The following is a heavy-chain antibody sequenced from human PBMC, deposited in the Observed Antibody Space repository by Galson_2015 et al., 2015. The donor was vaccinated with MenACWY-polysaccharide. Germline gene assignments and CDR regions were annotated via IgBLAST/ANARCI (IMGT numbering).Heavy chain of an antibody. CDR1: GYTFTGYY. CDR2: INPNSGGT. J-gene: IGHJ4*02. CDR3: AKPGIAVAGTIPDSDY. D-gene: IGHD6-19*01. Sequence: SVKVSCKASGYTFTGYYMHWVRQAPGQGLEWMGWINPNSGGTNYAQKFQGRVTMTRDTSISTAYMELSRLRSDDTAVYYCAKPGIAVAGTIPDSDYWGQGTLVTVSS. V-gene: IGHV1-2*02.